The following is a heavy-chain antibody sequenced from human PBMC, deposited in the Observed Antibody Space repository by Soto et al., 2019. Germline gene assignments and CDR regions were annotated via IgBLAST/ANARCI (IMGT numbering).Heavy chain of an antibody. V-gene: IGHV3-74*01. D-gene: IGHD3-10*01. J-gene: IGHJ1*01. CDR2: IRGDGNDE. CDR1: GFTFRSHW. CDR3: ARDFVERSGSLGH. Sequence: EVQLVESGGGLVQPGGSLRLSCAASGFTFRSHWMHWVRQGPGKGLVWVSRIRGDGNDENYAESVKGRFTISRDNGKNPLYLQMNSLRVEDTAEYYCARDFVERSGSLGHWGQGPPVSVSS.